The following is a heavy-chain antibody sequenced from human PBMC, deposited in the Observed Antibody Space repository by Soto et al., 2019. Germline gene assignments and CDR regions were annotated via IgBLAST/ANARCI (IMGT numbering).Heavy chain of an antibody. CDR1: GFNFIIHA. CDR2: LSPNGKNQ. Sequence: GGSLRLSCAAPGFNFIIHALHWVRQAPGKGLEWVAVLSPNGKNQYYADSVKGRFTISSDTFTSTLFLQMTSLTPEDTAVYYCASGADFYYDTSRHWGPGTLVTVSS. D-gene: IGHD3-22*01. CDR3: ASGADFYYDTSRH. J-gene: IGHJ4*02. V-gene: IGHV3-30*04.